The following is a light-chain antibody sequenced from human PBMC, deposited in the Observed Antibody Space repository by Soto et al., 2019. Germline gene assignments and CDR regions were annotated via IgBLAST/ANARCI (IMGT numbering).Light chain of an antibody. V-gene: IGLV1-44*01. J-gene: IGLJ2*01. CDR3: AAWDDSLNSPRML. CDR1: YSNIGSNT. CDR2: SNN. Sequence: QSALTQPPSVSATPGQRVTISCSGTYSNIGSNTVAWYQRLPGAAPKLLIYSNNERPSGVPDRLSGSKSGSSASLAISGLHSEDEADYYCAAWDDSLNSPRMLFGGGTKVTVL.